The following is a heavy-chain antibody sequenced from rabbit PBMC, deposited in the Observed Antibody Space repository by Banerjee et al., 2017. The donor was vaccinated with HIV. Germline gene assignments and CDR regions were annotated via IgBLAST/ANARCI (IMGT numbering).Heavy chain of an antibody. CDR1: GFSFSSNYY. D-gene: IGHD2-1*01. Sequence: QEQLVESRGGLVKPEGSLTLTCTASGFSFSSNYYMCWVRQAPGKGLEWIACIYTGNSGVTYYASWAKGRFTISKTSSTTVTLQMTSLTAADTATYFCAKTYADTGAYRYFNLWGPGTLVTVS. J-gene: IGHJ4*01. CDR2: IYTGNSGVT. CDR3: AKTYADTGAYRYFNL. V-gene: IGHV1S45*01.